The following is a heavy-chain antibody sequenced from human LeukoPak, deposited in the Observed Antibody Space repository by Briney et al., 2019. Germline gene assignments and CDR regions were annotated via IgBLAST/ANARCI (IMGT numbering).Heavy chain of an antibody. CDR3: ARDCGSGGNCYPRGMDA. J-gene: IGHJ6*02. D-gene: IGHD2-15*01. Sequence: SETLSLTCTVSGGSISRSSWSWIRQPPGKRLEWIGFISSTGGTNYSPSLKSRVTMSVDTSKNQFSLKLNSVTAADTAVYYCARDCGSGGNCYPRGMDAWGQGSTVTVSS. CDR2: ISSTGGT. V-gene: IGHV4-59*01. CDR1: GGSISRSS.